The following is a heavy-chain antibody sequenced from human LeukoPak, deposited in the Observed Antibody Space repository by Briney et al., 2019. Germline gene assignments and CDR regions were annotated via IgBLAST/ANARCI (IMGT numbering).Heavy chain of an antibody. CDR1: GGSISSSSYY. CDR3: ARQPLWWSLDSHYFDS. V-gene: IGHV4-39*01. D-gene: IGHD2-21*01. Sequence: SETLSLTCTVSGGSISSSSYYWGWIRQPPGKGLEWIGSIYYSGSAYFNPSLKSRVTISVDTSKNQFSLKLSSVTAADTAVYYCARQPLWWSLDSHYFDSWGQGTLVTVSS. J-gene: IGHJ4*02. CDR2: IYYSGSA.